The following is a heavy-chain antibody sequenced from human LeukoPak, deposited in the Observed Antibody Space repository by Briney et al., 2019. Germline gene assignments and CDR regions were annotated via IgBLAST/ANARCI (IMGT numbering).Heavy chain of an antibody. CDR2: IWYDGSNK. V-gene: IGHV3-33*01. J-gene: IGHJ4*02. D-gene: IGHD2-15*01. Sequence: PGGSLRLSCAASGFTLSSYGMHWVRQAPGKGLEWVAVIWYDGSNKYYADSVKGRFTISRDNSKNTLYLQMNSLRAEDTAVYYCARDNHLGYCSGGSCYGHDYWGQGTLVTVSS. CDR3: ARDNHLGYCSGGSCYGHDY. CDR1: GFTLSSYG.